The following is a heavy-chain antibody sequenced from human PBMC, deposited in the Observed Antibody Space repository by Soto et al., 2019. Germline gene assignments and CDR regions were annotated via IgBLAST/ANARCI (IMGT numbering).Heavy chain of an antibody. CDR3: ARPLGPRGYDVIDY. D-gene: IGHD5-12*01. CDR1: GFPFSSFS. V-gene: IGHV3-21*02. J-gene: IGHJ4*02. Sequence: EVQVVESGGGLVKPGGSLRLACAASGFPFSSFSWNWVRQAPGKGLEWVSSISPGGNSVYYADSVKGRFTISRDNAKNSLYLQMNNLRAEDAAVYYCARPLGPRGYDVIDYWGQGTLVTVSS. CDR2: ISPGGNSV.